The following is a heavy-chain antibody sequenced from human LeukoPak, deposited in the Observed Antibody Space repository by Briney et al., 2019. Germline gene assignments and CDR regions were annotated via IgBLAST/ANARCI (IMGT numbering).Heavy chain of an antibody. Sequence: SETLSLTCTVSGGSISSYYWCWIRQPPGKGLEWIGEINHSGSTNYNPSLKSRVTISVGTSKNQFSLKLSSVTAADTAVYYCARGTLGYCSGGSCYGDFDYWGQGTLVTVSS. V-gene: IGHV4-34*01. CDR2: INHSGST. D-gene: IGHD2-15*01. J-gene: IGHJ4*02. CDR1: GGSISSYY. CDR3: ARGTLGYCSGGSCYGDFDY.